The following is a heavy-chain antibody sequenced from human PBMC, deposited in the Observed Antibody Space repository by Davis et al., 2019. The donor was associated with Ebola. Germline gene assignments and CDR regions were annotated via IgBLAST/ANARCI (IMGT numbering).Heavy chain of an antibody. Sequence: GGSLRLSCAASGFTFGDYAMHWVRHAPGKGLEWVSLISGDAGSTYYADSVKGRFTISRDNSKNSLYLQMNSLRTEDTALYYCAKDIGEEFIYYFDYWGQGTLVTVSS. D-gene: IGHD2/OR15-2a*01. CDR1: GFTFGDYA. V-gene: IGHV3-43*02. J-gene: IGHJ4*02. CDR2: ISGDAGST. CDR3: AKDIGEEFIYYFDY.